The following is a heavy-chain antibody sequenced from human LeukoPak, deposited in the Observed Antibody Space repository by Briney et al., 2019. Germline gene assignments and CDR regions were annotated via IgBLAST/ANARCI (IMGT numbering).Heavy chain of an antibody. J-gene: IGHJ4*02. D-gene: IGHD3-10*01. CDR2: IYTSGST. CDR1: GGSISSGSYY. Sequence: SETLSLTCTVSGGSISSGSYYWSWIRQPAGKGLEWIGRIYTSGSTNYNPSLKSRVTISVDTSKNQFSLKLSSVTAADTAVYYCAREAMVRGVIPNYFDYWGQGTLVTVSS. V-gene: IGHV4-61*02. CDR3: AREAMVRGVIPNYFDY.